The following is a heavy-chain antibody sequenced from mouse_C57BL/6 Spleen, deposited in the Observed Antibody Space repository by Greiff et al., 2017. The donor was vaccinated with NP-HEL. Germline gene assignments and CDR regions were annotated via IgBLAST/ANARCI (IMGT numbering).Heavy chain of an antibody. D-gene: IGHD2-1*01. V-gene: IGHV1-55*01. Sequence: QVQLQQPGAELVKPGASVKMSCKASGYTFTSYWITWVKQRPGQGLEWIGDIYPGSGSTNYNEKFKSKATLTVDTSSSTAYMQLSSLTSEDSAVYYCARGEKFRIYYGNYGYFDVWGTGTTVTVSS. J-gene: IGHJ1*03. CDR2: IYPGSGST. CDR1: GYTFTSYW. CDR3: ARGEKFRIYYGNYGYFDV.